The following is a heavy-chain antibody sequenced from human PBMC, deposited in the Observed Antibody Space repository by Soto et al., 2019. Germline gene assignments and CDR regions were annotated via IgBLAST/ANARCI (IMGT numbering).Heavy chain of an antibody. CDR2: INADYGNT. J-gene: IGHJ6*04. D-gene: IGHD5-18*01. CDR1: GYTFYSHS. V-gene: IGHV1-18*01. CDR3: ARCIQGDYYYGMDV. Sequence: QAQLVQSGAEVRKPGASVKVSCKASGYTFYSHSISWVRQAPGQGLEWMGRINADYGNTQYAQKFRGRVTMTTDTSTTTVYLEPPTLRSDDTAVYYCARCIQGDYYYGMDVWGKGTTVTVSS.